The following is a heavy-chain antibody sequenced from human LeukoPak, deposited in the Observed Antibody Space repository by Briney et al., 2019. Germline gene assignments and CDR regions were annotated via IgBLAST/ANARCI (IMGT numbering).Heavy chain of an antibody. CDR3: AREEGYYDSSGYNWFDP. Sequence: SETLSLTCAVYGGSFSGYYWSWIRQPAGKGLEWIGRIYTSGSTNYNPSLKSRVTMSVDTSKNQFSLKLSSVTAADTAVYYCAREEGYYDSSGYNWFDPWGQGTLVTVSS. D-gene: IGHD3-22*01. CDR2: IYTSGST. CDR1: GGSFSGYY. J-gene: IGHJ5*02. V-gene: IGHV4-4*07.